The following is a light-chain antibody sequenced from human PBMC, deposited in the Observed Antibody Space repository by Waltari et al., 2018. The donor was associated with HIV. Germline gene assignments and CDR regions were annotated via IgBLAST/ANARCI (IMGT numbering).Light chain of an antibody. V-gene: IGKV1-39*01. CDR1: QSVRSY. J-gene: IGKJ1*01. CDR2: AVS. CDR3: QQSNIVVRT. Sequence: DIQLTQSPSSLSASVGDKVTITCRASQSVRSYLNWYQQRPGKAPKLLIYAVSNLQTGVPSRFSGSGSGTYFTLTISSLQPEDFGTYFCQQSNIVVRTFGQGTKVEIK.